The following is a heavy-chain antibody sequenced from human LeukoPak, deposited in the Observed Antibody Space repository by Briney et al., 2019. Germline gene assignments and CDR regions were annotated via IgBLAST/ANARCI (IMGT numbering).Heavy chain of an antibody. V-gene: IGHV4-59*01. CDR1: GGSIGSYH. CDR2: IYYSGST. J-gene: IGHJ5*02. D-gene: IGHD2-15*01. CDR3: AREGLQGWFDP. Sequence: PSETLSLTCTVSGGSIGSYHWSWIRQPPGKGLEWIGYIYYSGSTNYNPSLKSRVTISVDTSKNQFSLKLTSVTAADTAVYYCAREGLQGWFDPWGQGTLVTVSS.